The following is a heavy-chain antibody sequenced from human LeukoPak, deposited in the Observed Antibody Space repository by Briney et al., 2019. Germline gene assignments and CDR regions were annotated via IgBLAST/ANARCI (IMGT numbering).Heavy chain of an antibody. CDR2: IYYSGST. D-gene: IGHD3-10*01. J-gene: IGHJ2*01. Sequence: SETLSLTCTVSGGSISSGGYYWSWIRQHPGKGLEWIGYIYYSGSTYYNPSLKSRVTISVDTSKNQFSLKLSSVTAADTAVYYCTRDPSGGYYWYFDLWGRGTLVTVSS. CDR3: TRDPSGGYYWYFDL. V-gene: IGHV4-31*03. CDR1: GGSISSGGYY.